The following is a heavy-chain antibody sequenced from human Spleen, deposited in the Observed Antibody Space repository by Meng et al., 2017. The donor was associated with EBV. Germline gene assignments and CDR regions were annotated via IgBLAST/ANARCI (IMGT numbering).Heavy chain of an antibody. CDR3: ARGELNTYSKI. CDR1: GGYFSNYA. J-gene: IGHJ4*02. Sequence: VRSGGWGKEPGSLGKVFSKASGGYFSNYAISWVRPAPGQGLEWMGGIIPIFGTANYAQKFQGRVTITADESTSTAYMELSSLRSEDTAVYYCARGELNTYSKIWGQGTLVTVSS. D-gene: IGHD6-13*01. CDR2: IIPIFGTA. V-gene: IGHV1-69*01.